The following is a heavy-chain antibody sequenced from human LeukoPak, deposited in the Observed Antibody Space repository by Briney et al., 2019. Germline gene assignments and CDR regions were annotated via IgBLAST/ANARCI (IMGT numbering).Heavy chain of an antibody. CDR1: GFTFSSYA. V-gene: IGHV3-23*01. CDR2: ISGSGGST. D-gene: IGHD5-18*01. J-gene: IGHJ4*02. Sequence: GGSLGLSCAASGFTFSSYAMSWVRQAPGKGLEWVSAISGSGGSTYYADSVKGRFTISRDNSKNTLYLQMNSLRAEDTAVYYCAKAHRKGFNSYGASFDYWGQGTLVTVSS. CDR3: AKAHRKGFNSYGASFDY.